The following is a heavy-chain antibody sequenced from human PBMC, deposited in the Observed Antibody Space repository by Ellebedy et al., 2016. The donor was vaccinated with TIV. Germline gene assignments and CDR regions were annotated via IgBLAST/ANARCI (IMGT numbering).Heavy chain of an antibody. D-gene: IGHD5-24*01. J-gene: IGHJ4*02. CDR2: ISWNSGSI. Sequence: SLKISCVASGFTFDDYAMHWVRQAPGKGLEWVSGISWNSGSIGYADSVKGRFTISRDNAKNSLYLQMNSLRVEDTAVYYCVRDGYNNIPFDCWGQGTLVTVSS. CDR3: VRDGYNNIPFDC. V-gene: IGHV3-9*01. CDR1: GFTFDDYA.